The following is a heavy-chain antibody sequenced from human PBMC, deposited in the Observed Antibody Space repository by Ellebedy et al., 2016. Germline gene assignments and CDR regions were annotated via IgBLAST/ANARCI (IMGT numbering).Heavy chain of an antibody. CDR1: GFSFSDYS. Sequence: GESLKISCSASGFSFSDYSMYWVRQAPGKGLEYVSEISSDGGITYYADSVKGRFTISRDNSRNTLYLQMSSLRPEDTAVYYCVKGSDYWGQGTLVTVSS. V-gene: IGHV3-64D*06. J-gene: IGHJ4*02. CDR3: VKGSDY. CDR2: ISSDGGIT.